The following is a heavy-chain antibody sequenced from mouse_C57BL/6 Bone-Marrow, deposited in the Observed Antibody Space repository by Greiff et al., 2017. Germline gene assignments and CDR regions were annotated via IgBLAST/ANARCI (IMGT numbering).Heavy chain of an antibody. CDR2: ISDGGSYT. Sequence: EVKLVESGGGLVKPGGSLKLSCAASGFTFSSYAMSWVRQTPEKRLEWVATISDGGSYTYYPDNVKGRFTISRDNAKNNLYLQMSHLKSEDTAMYYCARERTTGLQGYFDYWGQGTTLTVSS. J-gene: IGHJ2*01. CDR3: ARERTTGLQGYFDY. CDR1: GFTFSSYA. D-gene: IGHD1-1*01. V-gene: IGHV5-4*01.